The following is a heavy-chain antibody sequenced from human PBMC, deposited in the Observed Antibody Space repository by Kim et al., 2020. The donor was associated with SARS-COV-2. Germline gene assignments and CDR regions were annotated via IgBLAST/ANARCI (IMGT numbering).Heavy chain of an antibody. Sequence: GESLKISCKGSGYSFTSYWIGWVRQMPGKGLEWMGIIYPGDSDTRYSPSFQGQVTISADKSISTAYLQWSSLKASDTAMYYCARQGGIAVSGINGAYGMDVWGQGTTVTVSS. D-gene: IGHD6-19*01. CDR1: GYSFTSYW. CDR2: IYPGDSDT. J-gene: IGHJ6*02. V-gene: IGHV5-51*01. CDR3: ARQGGIAVSGINGAYGMDV.